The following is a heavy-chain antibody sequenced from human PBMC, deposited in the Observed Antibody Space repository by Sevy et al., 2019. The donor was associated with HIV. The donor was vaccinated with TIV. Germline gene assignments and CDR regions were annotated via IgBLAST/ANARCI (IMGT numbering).Heavy chain of an antibody. Sequence: GGSLRLSCAASAFTFSSYAMSWVRQAPGKGLEWVSAISGSGGSTYYADSVKGRFTISRDNSKNTLYLQMNSLRAEDTAVYYCAKGEEMATIFFDYWGQGTLVTVSS. D-gene: IGHD5-12*01. CDR1: AFTFSSYA. CDR3: AKGEEMATIFFDY. V-gene: IGHV3-23*01. CDR2: ISGSGGST. J-gene: IGHJ4*02.